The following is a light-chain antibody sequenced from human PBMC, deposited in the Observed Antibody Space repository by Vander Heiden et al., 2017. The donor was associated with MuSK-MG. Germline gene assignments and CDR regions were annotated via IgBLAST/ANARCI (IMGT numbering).Light chain of an antibody. CDR3: QVDGNSPWT. CDR2: AGS. V-gene: IGKV3-20*01. CDR1: QSVSSSY. Sequence: EDVLTQSPGTLSLSPGERATLSCRASQSVSSSYLAWYQQKPGQAPRLLIYAGSRRATGIPERFSGSGSGTDFTLIISRLEPEDFAVYYCQVDGNSPWTFGQGTKVEIK. J-gene: IGKJ1*01.